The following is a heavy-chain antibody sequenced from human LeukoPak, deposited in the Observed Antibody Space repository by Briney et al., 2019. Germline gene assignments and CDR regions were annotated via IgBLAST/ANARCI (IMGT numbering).Heavy chain of an antibody. J-gene: IGHJ4*02. D-gene: IGHD5-18*01. CDR1: GGSISSYY. CDR3: ARHSPTGIRRDYFDY. CDR2: IYYSGST. Sequence: SETLSLTCTVSGGSISSYYWSWIRQPPGKGLEWIGYIYYSGSTNYNPSLKSRVTISVDTSKNQFSLKLSSVTAADTAVYYCARHSPTGIRRDYFDYWGQGTLVTVSS. V-gene: IGHV4-59*08.